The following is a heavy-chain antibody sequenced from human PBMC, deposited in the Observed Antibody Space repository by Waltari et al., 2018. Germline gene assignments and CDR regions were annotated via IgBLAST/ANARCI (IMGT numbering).Heavy chain of an antibody. J-gene: IGHJ4*02. CDR3: ASSEYSSSYYYFDY. V-gene: IGHV1-69*06. Sequence: VQLLESGGGLVQPGGSLRLSCAASGGTFSSYAISWVRQAPGQGLEWMGRIIPIFGTANYAQKFQGRVTITADKSTSTAYMELSSLRSEDTAVYYCASSEYSSSYYYFDYWGQGTLVTVSS. CDR2: IIPIFGTA. CDR1: GGTFSSYA. D-gene: IGHD6-13*01.